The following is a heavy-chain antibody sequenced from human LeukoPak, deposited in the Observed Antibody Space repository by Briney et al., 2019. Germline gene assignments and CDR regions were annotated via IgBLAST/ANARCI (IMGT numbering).Heavy chain of an antibody. V-gene: IGHV3-30*02. Sequence: GGSLRLSCAASGFTFSSYGMHWVRQAPGKGLEWVAFIRYDGINKYYADSVKGRFTISRDNSKSTLFAQMNSLRAEDTAVYYCARGVRYCSSTSCYEHWGQGTLVTVSS. CDR2: IRYDGINK. D-gene: IGHD2-2*01. J-gene: IGHJ1*01. CDR3: ARGVRYCSSTSCYEH. CDR1: GFTFSSYG.